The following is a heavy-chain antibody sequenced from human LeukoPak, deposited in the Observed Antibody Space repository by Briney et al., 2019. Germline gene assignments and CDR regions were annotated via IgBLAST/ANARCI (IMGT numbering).Heavy chain of an antibody. CDR3: ARGFGGVAAAGHDFDY. V-gene: IGHV1-8*01. Sequence: VASVKVSCKASGYTFTSYDINWVRQATGQGLEWMGWMNPNSGNTGYAQKFQGRVTMTRNTSISTAYMELSSLRSEDTAVYYCARGFGGVAAAGHDFDYWGQGTLVTVSS. J-gene: IGHJ4*02. CDR2: MNPNSGNT. D-gene: IGHD6-13*01. CDR1: GYTFTSYD.